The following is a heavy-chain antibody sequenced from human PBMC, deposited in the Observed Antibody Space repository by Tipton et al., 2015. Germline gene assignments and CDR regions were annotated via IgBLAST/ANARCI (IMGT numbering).Heavy chain of an antibody. D-gene: IGHD6-13*01. CDR2: IGTAGDT. Sequence: GSLRLSCAASGFTFSSYDMHWVRQATGKGLEWVSAIGTAGDTYYPGSVKGRFTTSRENAKNSLYLQMNTLRAGDTAVYYCARALRPSSWYVVYYGMDVWGQGTTVTVSS. J-gene: IGHJ6*02. CDR3: ARALRPSSWYVVYYGMDV. CDR1: GFTFSSYD. V-gene: IGHV3-13*01.